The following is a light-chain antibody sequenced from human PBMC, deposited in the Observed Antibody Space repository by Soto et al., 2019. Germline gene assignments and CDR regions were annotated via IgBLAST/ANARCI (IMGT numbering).Light chain of an antibody. Sequence: EIVMAQSPSTLSVSPGERATLSCRASQSVSNNVAWYQQKPGQTPRLLIYGASTRATGIPARFSGSGSGTEFTLAISSLQSEDFAVYYCQQYNIWPLTFGGGTKVDIK. CDR2: GAS. V-gene: IGKV3-15*01. J-gene: IGKJ4*01. CDR1: QSVSNN. CDR3: QQYNIWPLT.